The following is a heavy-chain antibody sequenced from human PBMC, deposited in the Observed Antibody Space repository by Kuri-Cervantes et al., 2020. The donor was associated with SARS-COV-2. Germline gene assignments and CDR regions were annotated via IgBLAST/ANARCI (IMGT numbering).Heavy chain of an antibody. D-gene: IGHD3-10*01. CDR3: ARDLAVGVGILWFGELLYPWHFDY. Sequence: GESLKISCAASGFTFSSYAMHWVRQAPGKGLEWVAVISYDGSNKYYADSVKGRFTISRDNSKNTLYLQMNSLGAEDTAVYYCARDLAVGVGILWFGELLYPWHFDYWGQGTLVTVSS. J-gene: IGHJ4*02. CDR1: GFTFSSYA. V-gene: IGHV3-30-3*01. CDR2: ISYDGSNK.